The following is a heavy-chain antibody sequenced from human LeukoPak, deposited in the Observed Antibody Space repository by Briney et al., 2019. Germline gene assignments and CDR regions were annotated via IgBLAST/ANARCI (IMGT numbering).Heavy chain of an antibody. CDR1: GFTFSDYY. V-gene: IGHV3-11*04. J-gene: IGHJ6*02. Sequence: GGSLRLSCAASGFTFSDYYMSWIRQAPGKGLEWVSYISSSGSTIYYADSVKGRFTISRDNAKNSLYLQMNSLRAEDTAVYYCARLIGWLHRKGYGMDVWGQGTTVTVSS. D-gene: IGHD5-24*01. CDR3: ARLIGWLHRKGYGMDV. CDR2: ISSSGSTI.